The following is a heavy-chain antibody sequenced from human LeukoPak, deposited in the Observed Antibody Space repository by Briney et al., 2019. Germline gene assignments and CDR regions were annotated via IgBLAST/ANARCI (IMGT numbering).Heavy chain of an antibody. Sequence: GGSLRLSCAASGFTFSNYSMHWVRQAPGKGLEWVSVISDDGSNKYYGDSVKGRFTISRDNSKNTVYLKMNSMRGEDTAVYYCAKDRYSSGWYSDFDYWGQGTLVTVSS. D-gene: IGHD6-19*01. CDR1: GFTFSNYS. V-gene: IGHV3-30*18. J-gene: IGHJ4*02. CDR2: ISDDGSNK. CDR3: AKDRYSSGWYSDFDY.